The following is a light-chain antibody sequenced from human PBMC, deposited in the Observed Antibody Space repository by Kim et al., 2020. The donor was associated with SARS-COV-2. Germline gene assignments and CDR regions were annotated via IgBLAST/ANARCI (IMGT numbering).Light chain of an antibody. V-gene: IGLV3-21*04. CDR1: NIGSTS. CDR3: QVWDSSSDHRV. CDR2: YDS. J-gene: IGLJ3*02. Sequence: PGKTARITCGGNNIGSTSVHWYQQKPGQAPVLVIYYDSARPSGIPERFSGSNSGNTATLTISRVEAGDEADYYCQVWDSSSDHRVFGGGTQLTVL.